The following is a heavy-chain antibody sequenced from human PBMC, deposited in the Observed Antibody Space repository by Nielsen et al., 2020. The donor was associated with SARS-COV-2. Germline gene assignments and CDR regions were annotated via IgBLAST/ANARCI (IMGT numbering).Heavy chain of an antibody. Sequence: GESLKISCAASGFTFSSYWMSWVRQAPGKGLEWVSAISGSGGSTYYADSVKGRFTISRDNSKNTLYLQMNSLRAEDTAVYYCAKDGGSPPDYWGQGTLVTVSS. CDR2: ISGSGGST. J-gene: IGHJ4*02. V-gene: IGHV3-23*01. CDR1: GFTFSSYW. D-gene: IGHD2-15*01. CDR3: AKDGGSPPDY.